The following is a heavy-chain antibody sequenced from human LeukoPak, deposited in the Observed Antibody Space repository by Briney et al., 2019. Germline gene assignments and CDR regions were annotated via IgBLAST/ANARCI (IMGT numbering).Heavy chain of an antibody. CDR3: ARDDGGDFNDAFDI. J-gene: IGHJ3*02. D-gene: IGHD2-21*02. Sequence: GGSLRLSCAASGFTFSNYWMSWVRQAPGKGLEWVANIKQDGSEKYYVDSVKGRFTISRDNAQNSLYLQMNSLRAEDTAVYYCARDDGGDFNDAFDIWGQGTLVTVSS. CDR1: GFTFSNYW. CDR2: IKQDGSEK. V-gene: IGHV3-7*01.